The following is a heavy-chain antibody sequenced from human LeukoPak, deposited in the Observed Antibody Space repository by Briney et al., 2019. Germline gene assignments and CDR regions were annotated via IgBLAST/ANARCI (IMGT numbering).Heavy chain of an antibody. CDR1: GFTFSSYW. CDR3: ARDGSRDTASNTFDF. J-gene: IGHJ3*01. D-gene: IGHD5-18*01. CDR2: INTDGSHT. V-gene: IGHV3-74*01. Sequence: PGGSLRLSCAASGFTFSSYWMNWVRQAPGKGLVWVSRINTDGSHTTYADFVKGRFTISRDNAKNTLYLQMNSVRAEDTAVYYCARDGSRDTASNTFDFWGQGTMVTVSS.